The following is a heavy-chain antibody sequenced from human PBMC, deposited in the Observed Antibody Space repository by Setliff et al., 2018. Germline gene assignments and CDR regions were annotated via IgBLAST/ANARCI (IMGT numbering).Heavy chain of an antibody. D-gene: IGHD6-13*01. CDR3: AKRGDSSSWLEY. J-gene: IGHJ4*02. V-gene: IGHV3-30*02. CDR1: GFTFSSYG. CDR2: ILYDGSNK. Sequence: PGGSLRLSCAASGFTFSSYGMHWVRQAPGKGLEWVAFILYDGSNKYYADSVKGRFTISRDDSKKTLYLQMNSLRAEDTAVYYCAKRGDSSSWLEYWGQGTQVTVSS.